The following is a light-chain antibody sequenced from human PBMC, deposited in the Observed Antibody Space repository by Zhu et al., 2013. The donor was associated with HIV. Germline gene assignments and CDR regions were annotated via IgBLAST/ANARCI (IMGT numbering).Light chain of an antibody. CDR1: KLGDKY. CDR2: QDN. CDR3: QVWDSSGDPPYV. V-gene: IGLV3-1*01. Sequence: SYELTQPPSVSVSPGQTASITCSGDKLGDKYTCWYQQQPGQSPVLVIYQDNKRPSGIPERFAGSNSGNTATLTISRVEAEDEADYYCQVWDSSGDPPYVFGPGTELTVL. J-gene: IGLJ1*01.